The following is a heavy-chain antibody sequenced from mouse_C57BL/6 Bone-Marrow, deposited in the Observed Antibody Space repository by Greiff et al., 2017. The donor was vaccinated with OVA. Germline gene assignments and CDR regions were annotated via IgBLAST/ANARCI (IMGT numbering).Heavy chain of an antibody. CDR2: ISYSGST. CDR1: GYSITSYY. V-gene: IGHV3-8*01. J-gene: IGHJ1*03. CDR3: ARREGSNYWYFDV. Sequence: EVQRVESGPGLAKPSQTLSLTCSVTGYSITSYYWNWIRKFPGNKLEYMGYISYSGSTYYNPSLKSRISITRDTSKNQYYLQLNSVTTEDTATYYCARREGSNYWYFDVWGTGTTVTVSS. D-gene: IGHD2-5*01.